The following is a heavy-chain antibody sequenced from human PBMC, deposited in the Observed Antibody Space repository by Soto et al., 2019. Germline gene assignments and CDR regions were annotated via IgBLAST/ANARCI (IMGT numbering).Heavy chain of an antibody. Sequence: SVQVSCKASGGPFSSYAISWVRQAPGQGLEWMGGIIPIFGTANYAQKFQGRVTITADESTSTAYMELSSLRSEDTAVYYCARHLGGVSAPVDYYVMDGWGQGTKVTVAS. CDR3: ARHLGGVSAPVDYYVMDG. CDR1: GGPFSSYA. CDR2: IIPIFGTA. V-gene: IGHV1-69*01. D-gene: IGHD2-21*02. J-gene: IGHJ6*02.